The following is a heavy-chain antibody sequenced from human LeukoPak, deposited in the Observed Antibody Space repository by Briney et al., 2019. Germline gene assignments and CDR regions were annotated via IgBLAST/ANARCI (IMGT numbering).Heavy chain of an antibody. V-gene: IGHV4-59*01. CDR2: IYYSGST. CDR3: ARARVITHDLEY. J-gene: IGHJ4*02. Sequence: PSETLSLTATGSTGSSSSYYWSWIPQPPGQGLKWIGYIYYSGSTNYNPSHKSRVTISVDTSKHQFSLKLSSVTAADTAVYYCARARVITHDLEYWGEGTLVTVSS. CDR1: TGSSSSYY. D-gene: IGHD4-17*01.